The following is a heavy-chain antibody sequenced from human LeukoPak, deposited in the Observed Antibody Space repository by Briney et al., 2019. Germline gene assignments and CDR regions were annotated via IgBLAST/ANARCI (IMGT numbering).Heavy chain of an antibody. CDR1: GFTFSSNG. CDR3: ARDGGTSSLYLEN. Sequence: PGGSLRLPCAASGFTFSSNGMHWVRQAPGKGLECVAFIQNDGNNKKYADSVKGRFTISRDNSKNTLYLQMNSLRAEDTAVYYCARDGGTSSLYLENGGNGTLVTVSS. V-gene: IGHV3-30*02. CDR2: IQNDGNNK. D-gene: IGHD6-6*01. J-gene: IGHJ4*01.